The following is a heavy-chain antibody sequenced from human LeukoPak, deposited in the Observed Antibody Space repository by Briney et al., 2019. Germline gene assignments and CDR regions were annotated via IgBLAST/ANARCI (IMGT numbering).Heavy chain of an antibody. CDR3: ARTGGDLVGATPDY. D-gene: IGHD1-26*01. CDR2: ISSSSSYI. V-gene: IGHV3-21*01. Sequence: GGSLRLSCAASGFTFSSYSMNWVRQAAGKGLEWVSSISSSSSYIYYADSVKGRFTISRDNAKNSLYLQMNSLRAEDTAVYYYARTGGDLVGATPDYWGQGTLVTVSS. J-gene: IGHJ4*02. CDR1: GFTFSSYS.